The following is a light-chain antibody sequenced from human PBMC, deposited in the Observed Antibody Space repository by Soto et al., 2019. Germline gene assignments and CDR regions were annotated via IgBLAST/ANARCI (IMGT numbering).Light chain of an antibody. CDR1: QSVSSNY. V-gene: IGKV3D-20*01. CDR3: QQYGSSPWT. Sequence: EIVLTQSPATLSLSPVERAALSCVASQSVSSNYLAWYQQKPGLAPRLLIYDASRRATGIPDRFSGSGSGADFILSISRLEPEDFAVYYCQQYGSSPWTFGQGTKV. CDR2: DAS. J-gene: IGKJ1*01.